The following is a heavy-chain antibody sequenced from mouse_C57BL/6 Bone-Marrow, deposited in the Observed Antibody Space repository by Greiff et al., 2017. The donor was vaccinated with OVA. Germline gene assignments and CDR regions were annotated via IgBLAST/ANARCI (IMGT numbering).Heavy chain of an antibody. D-gene: IGHD1-1*01. V-gene: IGHV5-4*01. J-gene: IGHJ3*01. CDR3: ARFYYGSRGFAY. CDR1: GFTFSSYA. CDR2: ISDGGSYI. Sequence: EVQGVASGGGLVKPGGSLKLSCAASGFTFSSYAMSWVRQTPEKRLEWVATISDGGSYIYYPDNVKGRFPISRDNAKNNLYLKRSHLKTEDTARYDCARFYYGSRGFAYWGQGTLVTVSA.